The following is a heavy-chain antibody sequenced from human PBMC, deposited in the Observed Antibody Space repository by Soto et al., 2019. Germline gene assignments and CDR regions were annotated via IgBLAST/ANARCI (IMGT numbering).Heavy chain of an antibody. CDR2: IYPGDSDT. D-gene: IGHD2-2*01. CDR1: GYSFTNYW. V-gene: IGHV5-51*01. CDR3: ERRRQYCTSKISLAHYYYTLDV. J-gene: IGHJ6*02. Sequence: GESLKISCKATGYSFTNYWIGWVRQMPGKGLEWMGTIYPGDSDTRYGPAFEGQVTISADKSITTAYLQWSSLKASDTAVYFCERRRQYCTSKISLAHYYYTLDVWGQGNTVTVSS.